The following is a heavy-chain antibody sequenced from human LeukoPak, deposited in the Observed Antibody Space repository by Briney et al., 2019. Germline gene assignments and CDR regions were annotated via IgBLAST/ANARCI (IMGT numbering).Heavy chain of an antibody. CDR3: AKSGRAVAGTGESWDKHLFAVDY. D-gene: IGHD6-19*01. CDR1: GFTSSSYW. V-gene: IGHV3-7*03. Sequence: GGSLRLSCAASGFTSSSYWMSWVRQAPGKGLEWVANIKQDGSEKYYVDSVKGRFTISRDNSKNTLYLQMTSLRAEDTAVDYCAKSGRAVAGTGESWDKHLFAVDYWGQGTLVTVSS. J-gene: IGHJ4*02. CDR2: IKQDGSEK.